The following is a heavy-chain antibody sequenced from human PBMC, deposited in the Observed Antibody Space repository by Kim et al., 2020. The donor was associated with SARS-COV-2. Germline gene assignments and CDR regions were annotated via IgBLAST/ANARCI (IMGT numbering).Heavy chain of an antibody. D-gene: IGHD3-16*02. Sequence: SVKVSCKASGGTFSSYAISWVRQAPGQGLEWMGGIIPIFGTANYAQKFQGRVTITADESTTTAYMELSSLRAEETAVYYCARDGAVIRFGGVIAAEGYFDYWGQGTLVTVSS. J-gene: IGHJ4*02. CDR1: GGTFSSYA. CDR2: IIPIFGTA. V-gene: IGHV1-69*13. CDR3: ARDGAVIRFGGVIAAEGYFDY.